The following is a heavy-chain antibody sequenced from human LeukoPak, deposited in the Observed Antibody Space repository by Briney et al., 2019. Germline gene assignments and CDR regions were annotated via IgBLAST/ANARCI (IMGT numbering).Heavy chain of an antibody. J-gene: IGHJ4*02. CDR1: GYTLTELS. V-gene: IGHV1-24*01. CDR2: FDPEDGET. D-gene: IGHD3-10*01. CDR3: ATDLKASVPSMVRGVSY. Sequence: ASVKVSCKVSGYTLTELSMHWVRQAPGKGLEWMGGFDPEDGETIYAQKFQGRVTMTEDTSTDTAYMELSSLRSEDTAVYYCATDLKASVPSMVRGVSYWGQGTLVTVSS.